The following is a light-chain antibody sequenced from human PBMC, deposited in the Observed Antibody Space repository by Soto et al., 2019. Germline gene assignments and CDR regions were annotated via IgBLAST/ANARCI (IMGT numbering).Light chain of an antibody. V-gene: IGKV4-1*01. CDR2: WAS. CDR3: QQYSSTPWT. J-gene: IGKJ1*01. Sequence: DVVMTQSPDSLAVSLGERATINCKSSQSVFYSSNNKNYLAWYQQKPGQSPRLLIYWASTRESGVPDRFSGSGSGTDFTLTSSSLQAEDVAVYYCQQYSSTPWTFGQGTKVEIK. CDR1: QSVFYSSNNKNY.